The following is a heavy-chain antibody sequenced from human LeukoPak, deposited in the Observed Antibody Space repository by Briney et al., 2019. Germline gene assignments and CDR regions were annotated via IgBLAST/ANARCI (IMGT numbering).Heavy chain of an antibody. J-gene: IGHJ4*02. CDR1: GGSISSSSYY. CDR2: IYYSGST. Sequence: SETLFLTCTVSGGSISSSSYYWGWIRQPPGKGLEWIGSIYYSGSTYYNPSLKSRVTISVDTSKNQFSLKLSSVTAADTAVYYCARDFIAAAYFGWGQGTLVTVSS. CDR3: ARDFIAAAYFG. D-gene: IGHD6-13*01. V-gene: IGHV4-39*07.